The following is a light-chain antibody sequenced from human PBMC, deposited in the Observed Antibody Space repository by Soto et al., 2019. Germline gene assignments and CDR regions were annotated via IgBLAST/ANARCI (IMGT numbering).Light chain of an antibody. CDR3: QQYNSYRT. CDR1: QSISTW. CDR2: QAS. Sequence: DIHMTQSPSTLSASVGDRVTITCRASQSISTWLAWYQQKPGIAPKLLIYQASSLGSGVPSRFSGSGSGTEFTLTISSLQPGDFATYYCQQYNSYRTFGQGTKVDI. V-gene: IGKV1-5*03. J-gene: IGKJ1*01.